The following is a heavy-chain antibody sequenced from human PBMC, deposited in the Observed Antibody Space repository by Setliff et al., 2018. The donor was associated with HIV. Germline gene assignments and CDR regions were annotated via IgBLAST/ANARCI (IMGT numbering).Heavy chain of an antibody. CDR3: ARRKSGSSYRFFNY. Sequence: SETLSLTCAVSGGSISSSNWWSWVRQPPGKGLEWIGRIYTSGNTKYSPTLQSRVTLSVNPSNNQFSLNLTSVTAADTAVYYCARRKSGSSYRFFNYWGLGSLVTVSS. J-gene: IGHJ4*02. V-gene: IGHV4-4*02. CDR1: GGSISSSNW. D-gene: IGHD3-16*02. CDR2: IYTSGNT.